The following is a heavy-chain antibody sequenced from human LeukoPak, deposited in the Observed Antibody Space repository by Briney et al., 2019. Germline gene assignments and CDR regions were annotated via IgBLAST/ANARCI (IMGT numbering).Heavy chain of an antibody. J-gene: IGHJ4*02. Sequence: GASVKISCKASGYTFTSYGISWVRQAPGQGLEWMGWISAYNGNTNYAQKFQGRVTITRNTSISTAYMELSSLRSEDTAVYYCARKQLGPGLSDYWGQGTLVTVSS. CDR1: GYTFTSYG. CDR3: ARKQLGPGLSDY. CDR2: ISAYNGNT. D-gene: IGHD6-6*01. V-gene: IGHV1-18*01.